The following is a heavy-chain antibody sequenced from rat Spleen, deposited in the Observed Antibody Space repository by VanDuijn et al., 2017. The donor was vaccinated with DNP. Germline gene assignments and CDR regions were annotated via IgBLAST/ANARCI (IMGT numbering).Heavy chain of an antibody. CDR3: TTTHYFDGWFPFDY. D-gene: IGHD1-12*02. CDR2: ISTGGGNT. Sequence: EVHLVESGGGPVQPGRSLKLSCAASGFTFSNYGMAWVRQTPTKGLEWVASISTGGGNTYYSDSVKGRFSLSRDNAQSTLYLQLNILRSEDTATYYCTTTHYFDGWFPFDYWGQGVMVTVSS. CDR1: GFTFSNYG. J-gene: IGHJ2*01. V-gene: IGHV5S13*01.